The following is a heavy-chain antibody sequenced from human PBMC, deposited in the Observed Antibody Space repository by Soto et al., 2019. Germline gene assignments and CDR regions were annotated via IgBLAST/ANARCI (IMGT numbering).Heavy chain of an antibody. Sequence: ASVKVSCKASGYTFTSYGISWVRQAPGQGLEWMGWISAYNGNTNYAQKLQGRVTMTTDTSTSTAYMELRSLRSDDTAVYYCARDKGTYSSSWYWDRNWFDPWGQGTLVTVSS. CDR1: GYTFTSYG. J-gene: IGHJ5*02. CDR2: ISAYNGNT. D-gene: IGHD6-13*01. CDR3: ARDKGTYSSSWYWDRNWFDP. V-gene: IGHV1-18*01.